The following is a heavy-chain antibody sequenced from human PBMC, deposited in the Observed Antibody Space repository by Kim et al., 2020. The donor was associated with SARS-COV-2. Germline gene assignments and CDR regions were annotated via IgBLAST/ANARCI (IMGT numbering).Heavy chain of an antibody. CDR3: ARIEAVAGFIDY. Sequence: TNYHPSLESRVTISVDPSKNHFSLKLRSVTTADTATYFCARIEAVAGFIDYWGQGTLVTVSS. J-gene: IGHJ4*02. V-gene: IGHV4-61*03. D-gene: IGHD6-19*01. CDR2: T.